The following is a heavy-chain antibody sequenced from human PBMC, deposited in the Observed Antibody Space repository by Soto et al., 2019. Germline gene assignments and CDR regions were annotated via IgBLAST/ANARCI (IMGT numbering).Heavy chain of an antibody. CDR3: AREWLSRTPNY. V-gene: IGHV3-64*02. CDR2: ISSNGGST. Sequence: GGSLRLSCAASGFTFSSYAMHWVRQAPGKGLEYVSAISSNGGSTYYADSVKGRFTISRDNSKNTLYLQMGSLRAEDMAVYYCAREWLSRTPNYWGQGTLVTVSS. CDR1: GFTFSSYA. J-gene: IGHJ4*02. D-gene: IGHD3-22*01.